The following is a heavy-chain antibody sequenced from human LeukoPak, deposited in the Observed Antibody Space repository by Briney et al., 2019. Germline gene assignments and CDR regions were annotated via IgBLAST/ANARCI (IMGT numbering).Heavy chain of an antibody. Sequence: GGSLRLSCAASGFTFSSYGMHWVRQAPGKGLEWVAVISYDGSNKYYADSVKGRFTISRDNSKNTLHLQMNSLRAEDTAVYYCAKSRGDEYQLPRRYGMDVWGKGTTVTVSS. CDR1: GFTFSSYG. J-gene: IGHJ6*04. V-gene: IGHV3-30*18. CDR2: ISYDGSNK. D-gene: IGHD2-2*01. CDR3: AKSRGDEYQLPRRYGMDV.